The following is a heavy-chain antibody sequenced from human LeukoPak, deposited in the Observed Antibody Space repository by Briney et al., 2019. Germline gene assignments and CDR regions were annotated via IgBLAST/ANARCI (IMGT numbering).Heavy chain of an antibody. V-gene: IGHV3-7*01. CDR2: IKQDGSEK. Sequence: GGSLRLSCAASGFTFSNYWMTWVRQAPGKGLEWVANIKQDGSEKYYVDSVKGRFTISRDNAKNPLYVQMNSLRAEDTAVYYCARDGVTSSGYDWYYYMDVWGKGTTVTVSS. D-gene: IGHD5-12*01. CDR1: GFTFSNYW. J-gene: IGHJ6*03. CDR3: ARDGVTSSGYDWYYYMDV.